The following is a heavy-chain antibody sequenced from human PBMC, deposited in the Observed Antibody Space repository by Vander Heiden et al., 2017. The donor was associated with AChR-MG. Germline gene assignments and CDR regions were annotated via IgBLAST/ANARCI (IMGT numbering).Heavy chain of an antibody. Sequence: QVQLVESGGGVVQTGRSLRLSCAASGFTFSSYGMHWVRQAPGKGLEWVAVISYDGSNKYYADSVKGRFTISRDNSKNTLYLQMNRLRAEDTAVYYCAKTMWRELLNRYFDLWGRGTLVTVSS. CDR1: GFTFSSYG. CDR2: ISYDGSNK. CDR3: AKTMWRELLNRYFDL. D-gene: IGHD1-26*01. V-gene: IGHV3-30*18. J-gene: IGHJ2*01.